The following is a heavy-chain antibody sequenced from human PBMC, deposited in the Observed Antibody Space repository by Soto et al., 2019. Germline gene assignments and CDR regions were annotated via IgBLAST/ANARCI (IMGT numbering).Heavy chain of an antibody. J-gene: IGHJ4*02. CDR2: IRSKSDGETI. D-gene: IGHD6-19*01. Sequence: PGGSLRLSCAASGFTFTNAWLSWVRQAPGKGLEWVGRIRSKSDGETIDYAASVRGRFIISRDDSKSTLYLQMNGLKTEDAAVYYCSKDQLDVAGTPYYFDNWGQGALVTVSS. V-gene: IGHV3-15*01. CDR1: GFTFTNAW. CDR3: SKDQLDVAGTPYYFDN.